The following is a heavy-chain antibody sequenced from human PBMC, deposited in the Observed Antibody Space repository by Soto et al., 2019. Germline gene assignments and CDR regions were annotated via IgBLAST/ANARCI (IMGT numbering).Heavy chain of an antibody. CDR2: IYYSANT. J-gene: IGHJ6*02. D-gene: IGHD3-10*01. V-gene: IGHV4-31*02. CDR3: ARSGGNSYYYGMDV. CDR1: GGSISSGGYY. Sequence: QVQLQESGPGLVKPSQTLSLTCSVSGGSISSGGYYWSWIRQPPGKGLEWIGYIYYSANTHYNPSLKGRVSNSADTSKQQFSLNLSSVAAADTAGYYCARSGGNSYYYGMDVWGQGTTVTVSS.